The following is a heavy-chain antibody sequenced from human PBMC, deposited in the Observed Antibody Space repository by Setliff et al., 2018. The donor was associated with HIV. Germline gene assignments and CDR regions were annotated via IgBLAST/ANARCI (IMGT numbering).Heavy chain of an antibody. D-gene: IGHD5-12*01. V-gene: IGHV4-39*01. Sequence: ETLSLTCSVSGGSIISDIFYWGWIRQPPGKGLEWIGSIYPGSTKCNPSLRSRLTIFLDSPTNQFSVTLSSVTAADTAMYYCARYTVGSMVDYWGPGTLVTVSS. J-gene: IGHJ4*02. CDR1: GGSIISDIFY. CDR3: ARYTVGSMVDY. CDR2: IYPGST.